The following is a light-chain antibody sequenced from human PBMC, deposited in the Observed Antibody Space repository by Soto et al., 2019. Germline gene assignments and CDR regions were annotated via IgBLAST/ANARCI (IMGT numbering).Light chain of an antibody. CDR1: QSVSSY. Sequence: EIVLTQSPATLSLSPGERATLSCRASQSVSSYLAWYQQKPGQAPRLLIYDASNRATGIPARFSGSGSGTDFTLTISSREPEDFAVYYCQQRSNWPPTFGGGNKVEI. CDR3: QQRSNWPPT. CDR2: DAS. J-gene: IGKJ4*01. V-gene: IGKV3-11*01.